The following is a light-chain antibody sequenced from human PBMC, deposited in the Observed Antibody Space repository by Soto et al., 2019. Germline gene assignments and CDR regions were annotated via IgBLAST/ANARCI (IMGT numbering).Light chain of an antibody. Sequence: EIVFTQSPATLSFSPGERATLSCRASQSVSSSYLAWYQQKPGQAPRLLIYDASNRATGIPDRFSGSGSGTDFTLTISRLEPEDSAVYYCQQYSYSPPWTFGQGTKVDIK. CDR2: DAS. CDR1: QSVSSSY. J-gene: IGKJ1*01. V-gene: IGKV3-20*01. CDR3: QQYSYSPPWT.